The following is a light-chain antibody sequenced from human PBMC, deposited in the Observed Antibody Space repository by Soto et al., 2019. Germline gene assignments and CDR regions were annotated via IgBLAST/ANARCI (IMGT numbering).Light chain of an antibody. V-gene: IGLV2-23*01. CDR2: EGS. Sequence: QSALTQPASVSGSPGQSITISCTGTSSDDGSYNLVSWYQHHPGKAPKLMIYEGSKRPSGVSNRFSGSKSGNTASLTISGLQAEDEADYYCCSYAGSSNNVVFGGGTKLTVL. J-gene: IGLJ2*01. CDR1: SSDDGSYNL. CDR3: CSYAGSSNNVV.